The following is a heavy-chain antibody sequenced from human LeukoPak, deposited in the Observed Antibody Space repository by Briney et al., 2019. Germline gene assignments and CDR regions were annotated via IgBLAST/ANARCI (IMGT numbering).Heavy chain of an antibody. J-gene: IGHJ4*02. Sequence: GGSLRLSCAASGFTFSSYAMHWVRQAPGKGLEWVAVISYDGSNKYYADSVKGRFTISRDNSKNTLYLQMNSLRAEDTAVYNCAKAVVAAPGSPFDYWGQGTLVTVSS. CDR1: GFTFSSYA. V-gene: IGHV3-30*04. CDR3: AKAVVAAPGSPFDY. CDR2: ISYDGSNK. D-gene: IGHD6-13*01.